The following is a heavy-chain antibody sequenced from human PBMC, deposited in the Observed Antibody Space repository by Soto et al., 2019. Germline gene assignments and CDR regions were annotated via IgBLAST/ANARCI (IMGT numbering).Heavy chain of an antibody. CDR3: ARSPFEYISSPLYWYFYL. J-gene: IGHJ2*01. Sequence: QVQLVQSGAEVKKPGSSVKVSCKASGGTFSSYTISWVRQAPGQGLEWMGRIIPILGIANYAQKFQGRGTITADQSTSTAYMELSSVRSEDTAVYYCARSPFEYISSPLYWYFYLWGRGTLVTVSS. CDR2: IIPILGIA. D-gene: IGHD6-6*01. V-gene: IGHV1-69*02. CDR1: GGTFSSYT.